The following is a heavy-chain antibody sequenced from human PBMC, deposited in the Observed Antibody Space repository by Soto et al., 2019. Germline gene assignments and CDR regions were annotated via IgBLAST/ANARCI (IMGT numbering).Heavy chain of an antibody. V-gene: IGHV4-31*03. Sequence: SETLSLTCTVSGGSISRGCYCWSWLRHHPGKGIEWIEYIYYRGSTYYNPTPKTRVTISVKTSKNQSSLKLSSVTAADTAVYYCARSSDYPDMLFDYWGQGTLVTVSS. J-gene: IGHJ4*02. D-gene: IGHD3-9*01. CDR2: IYYRGST. CDR3: ARSSDYPDMLFDY. CDR1: GGSISRGCYC.